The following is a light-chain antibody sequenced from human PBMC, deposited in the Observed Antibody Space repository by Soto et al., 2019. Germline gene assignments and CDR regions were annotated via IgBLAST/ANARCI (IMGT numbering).Light chain of an antibody. Sequence: DIQMTQSPSSLSASVGDRVTITCRASQTISTYLNWYQRKPGKAPNLLIYAASSLQSGVPSRFSGSGSGTDFTLTISSLQPEDFATYYCQQGYSTPYTFGQGTKLEIK. J-gene: IGKJ2*01. V-gene: IGKV1-39*01. CDR3: QQGYSTPYT. CDR2: AAS. CDR1: QTISTY.